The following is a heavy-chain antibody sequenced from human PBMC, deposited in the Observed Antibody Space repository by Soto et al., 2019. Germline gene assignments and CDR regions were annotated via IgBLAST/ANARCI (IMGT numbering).Heavy chain of an antibody. CDR3: ATVTNSLPFHY. V-gene: IGHV3-20*04. J-gene: IGHJ4*02. Sequence: EVQLVESGGVVVRPGGSLRLTCAASGFTFDDHGMSWVRQPPGKGLEWVSGINCNGGFTSYADSVKGRFTISRDNAQSSLSLQINTLRVEDTAFYYCATVTNSLPFHYWGQGTLVTVSS. CDR2: INCNGGFT. D-gene: IGHD4-17*01. CDR1: GFTFDDHG.